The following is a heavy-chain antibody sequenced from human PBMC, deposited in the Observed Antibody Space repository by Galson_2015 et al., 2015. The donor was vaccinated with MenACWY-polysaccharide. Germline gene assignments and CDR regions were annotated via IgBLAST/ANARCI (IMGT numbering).Heavy chain of an antibody. Sequence: ETLSLTCSLSGGSVKNSYWSWFRQPPGKGLEWIGYIFYTGGTTYNPSLKSRVTISIDASESHFSLNLTSVTAADTAVYYCARGRALTDYWGQGTLVTVSS. J-gene: IGHJ4*02. CDR3: ARGRALTDY. CDR1: GGSVKNSY. CDR2: IFYTGGT. V-gene: IGHV4-59*02.